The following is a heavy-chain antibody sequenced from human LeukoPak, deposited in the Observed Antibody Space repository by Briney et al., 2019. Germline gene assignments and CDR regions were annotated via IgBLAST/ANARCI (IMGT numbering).Heavy chain of an antibody. D-gene: IGHD6-6*01. V-gene: IGHV3-7*01. CDR2: IKKDGSQK. Sequence: GGSLRLSCAASGFSFSEYWMSWVRQAPGKGLEWVANIKKDGSQKYYVDSVKGRFTISRDNSKNTLYLQMSSLRAEDTAVYYCANGAGRMGSSSGGAFESWGQGTLVTVSS. CDR3: ANGAGRMGSSSGGAFES. CDR1: GFSFSEYW. J-gene: IGHJ4*02.